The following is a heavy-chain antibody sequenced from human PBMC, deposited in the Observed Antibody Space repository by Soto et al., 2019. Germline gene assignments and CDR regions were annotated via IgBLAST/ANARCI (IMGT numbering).Heavy chain of an antibody. CDR1: GFTFSSYG. CDR3: ARVVGATRYYYYYGMDV. CDR2: IWYDGSNK. V-gene: IGHV3-33*01. D-gene: IGHD1-26*01. J-gene: IGHJ6*02. Sequence: QVQLVESGGGVVQPGRSLRLSCAASGFTFSSYGMHWVRQAPGKGLEWVAVIWYDGSNKYYADSVKGRFTISRDNSKNTLYLQMNSLRAEDTAVYYCARVVGATRYYYYYGMDVWGQGTTVTVSS.